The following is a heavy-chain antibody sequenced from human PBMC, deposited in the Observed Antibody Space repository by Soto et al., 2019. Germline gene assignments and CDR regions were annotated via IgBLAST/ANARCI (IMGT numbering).Heavy chain of an antibody. Sequence: AGGSLRLSCAASGFTFSDHWMHWVRQVPGEGLVWVARINSDESTTSYADTVKGRFTISRDNAKNTLYLQMSSLRDEDTAVYYCAREGAPYCLSPACLRCFDYWGQGALVTVSS. V-gene: IGHV3-74*01. D-gene: IGHD2-15*01. CDR1: GFTFSDHW. J-gene: IGHJ4*02. CDR3: AREGAPYCLSPACLRCFDY. CDR2: INSDESTT.